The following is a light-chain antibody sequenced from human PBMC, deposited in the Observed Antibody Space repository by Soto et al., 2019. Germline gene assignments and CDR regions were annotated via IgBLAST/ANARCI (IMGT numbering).Light chain of an antibody. CDR3: QKYNSAPWT. CDR2: GSS. J-gene: IGKJ1*01. Sequence: EIQMTQSPSSLSASVCDRVTITCRASQAIRSDLAWYQQKPGRAPKRLIYGSSTLQSGVPSRFSGSGSGTDFTLTISSLQPEDIATYYCQKYNSAPWTVGQGTKVDIK. V-gene: IGKV1-27*01. CDR1: QAIRSD.